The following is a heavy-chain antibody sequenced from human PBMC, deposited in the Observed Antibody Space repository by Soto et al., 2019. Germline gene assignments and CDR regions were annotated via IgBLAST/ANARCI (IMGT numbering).Heavy chain of an antibody. CDR3: AKDLRPTTRKINWFDP. CDR2: ISGSGGST. Sequence: GGSLRLSCAASGFTFSSYAMSWVRQAPGKRLEWVSAISGSGGSTYYADSVKGRFTISRDNSKNTLYLQMNSLRAEDTAVYYCAKDLRPTTRKINWFDPWGQGTLVTVSS. D-gene: IGHD4-17*01. V-gene: IGHV3-23*01. CDR1: GFTFSSYA. J-gene: IGHJ5*02.